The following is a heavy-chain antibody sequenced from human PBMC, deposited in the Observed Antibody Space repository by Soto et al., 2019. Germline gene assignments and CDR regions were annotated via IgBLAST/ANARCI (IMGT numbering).Heavy chain of an antibody. CDR1: GYTFTSYY. CDR2: INPSGGSK. D-gene: IGHD2-2*01. V-gene: IGHV1-46*03. Sequence: ASVKVSCKASGYTFTSYYMHWVRQAPGQGLEWMGIINPSGGSKSYAQKFQGRVTMTRDTSTSTVYMELSSLRSEDTAVYYCAREWGYCSSTSCPQTDAFDIWGQGTMVTVSS. J-gene: IGHJ3*02. CDR3: AREWGYCSSTSCPQTDAFDI.